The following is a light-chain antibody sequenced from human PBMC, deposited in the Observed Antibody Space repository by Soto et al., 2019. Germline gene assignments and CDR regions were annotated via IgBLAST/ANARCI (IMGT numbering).Light chain of an antibody. Sequence: DVQVTQSPSSLSASLGDRVSITCPASRDISNYLAWYQQKPGQVPRLLISGASTLHSGVPSRFSGSGSGTDFTLTITSLQPEDIATYFCQKYDTAPLTFGGGTKVDIK. V-gene: IGKV1-27*01. CDR3: QKYDTAPLT. CDR2: GAS. J-gene: IGKJ4*01. CDR1: RDISNY.